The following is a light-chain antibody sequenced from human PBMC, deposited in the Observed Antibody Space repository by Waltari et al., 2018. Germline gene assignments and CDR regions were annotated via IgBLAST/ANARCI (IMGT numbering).Light chain of an antibody. CDR3: QNHERLPAT. CDR2: AAS. Sequence: VLTQSPGTLSLSPGETATLPCRASQSISKYLVWYKQRPGHAPRLLIYAASTRATGVPDRFSGSRYGTDFTLTISRLEPEDFAVYYCQNHERLPATFGQGTKVEIK. J-gene: IGKJ1*01. CDR1: QSISKY. V-gene: IGKV3-20*01.